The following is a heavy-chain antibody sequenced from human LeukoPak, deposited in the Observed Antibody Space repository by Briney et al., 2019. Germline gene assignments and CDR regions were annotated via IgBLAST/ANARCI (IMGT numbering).Heavy chain of an antibody. CDR1: GFTFNSYS. CDR2: ISSSTSYI. J-gene: IGHJ4*02. D-gene: IGHD1-26*01. CDR3: ARENSGSYYQFDC. V-gene: IGHV3-21*01. Sequence: GGSLRLSCAASGFTFNSYSMNWVRQAPGKGLEWVSSISSSTSYIYYADSVKGRFTISRDNAKNSLYLQMNSLRPEDTAVYCCARENSGSYYQFDCWGQGTLVTVSS.